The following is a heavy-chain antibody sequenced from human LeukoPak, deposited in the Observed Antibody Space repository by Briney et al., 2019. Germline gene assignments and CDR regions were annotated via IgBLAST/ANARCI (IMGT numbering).Heavy chain of an antibody. J-gene: IGHJ4*02. Sequence: PGGSLRLSCAASGFTFSSYWMSWVRQAPGKGLEWVANIKQDGSEKYYVDSVKGRFTISRDNAKNSLYLQMNSLRAEDTAVYYCARGGIAVAGYYFDYWGQGTLVTVSS. D-gene: IGHD6-19*01. CDR2: IKQDGSEK. CDR1: GFTFSSYW. CDR3: ARGGIAVAGYYFDY. V-gene: IGHV3-7*01.